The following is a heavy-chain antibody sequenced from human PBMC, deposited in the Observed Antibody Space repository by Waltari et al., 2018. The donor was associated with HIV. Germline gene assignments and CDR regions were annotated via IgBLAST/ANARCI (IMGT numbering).Heavy chain of an antibody. Sequence: QVRLEQWGAGLLKPSETLSLTCAVYGTSFTGYYWTWIRQSPGGCLQWIGEVDHRGSTHYNPSLKSRVSMSVDTFKHQFSLKLASVTAADTAVYYCANLISMTATDVFDVWGQGTLVSVSS. D-gene: IGHD2-21*02. CDR2: VDHRGST. V-gene: IGHV4-34*01. CDR3: ANLISMTATDVFDV. J-gene: IGHJ3*01. CDR1: GTSFTGYY.